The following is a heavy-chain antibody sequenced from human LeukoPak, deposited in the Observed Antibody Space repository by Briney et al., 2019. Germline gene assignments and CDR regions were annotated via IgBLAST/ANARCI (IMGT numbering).Heavy chain of an antibody. CDR3: ARDVNGWVDY. D-gene: IGHD1-1*01. Sequence: PGGSLRLSCAASGFIFSDYYMSWIRQAPGKGLEWVSYISGGGDTIYYADSVKGRFTLSRDNAKDSLFLQMTNLRGEDTAIYYCARDVNGWVDYWGQGTLVTVSS. V-gene: IGHV3-11*01. CDR1: GFIFSDYY. CDR2: ISGGGDTI. J-gene: IGHJ4*02.